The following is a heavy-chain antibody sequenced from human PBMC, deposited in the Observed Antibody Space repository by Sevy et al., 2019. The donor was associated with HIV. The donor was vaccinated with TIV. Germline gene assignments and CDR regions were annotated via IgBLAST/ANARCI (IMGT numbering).Heavy chain of an antibody. CDR3: TKMKDDSSGFHLDY. CDR1: GFTFRRYW. CDR2: IKQDGSEK. D-gene: IGHD3-22*01. V-gene: IGHV3-7*01. Sequence: GGSLRLSCAASGFTFRRYWMSWVRLAPGKGLEWVANIKQDGSEKYYVDSVKGRFTMSRDNAKNSLYLQMNSLRAEDTAVYYCTKMKDDSSGFHLDYWGQGTLVTVSS. J-gene: IGHJ4*02.